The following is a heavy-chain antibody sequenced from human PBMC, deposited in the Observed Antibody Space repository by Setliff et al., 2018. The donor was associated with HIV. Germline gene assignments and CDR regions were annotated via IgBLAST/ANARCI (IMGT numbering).Heavy chain of an antibody. CDR3: ARGDVWGGTTPNDALDM. J-gene: IGHJ3*02. CDR1: GFIFNNFW. CDR2: ISGSGSST. Sequence: PGGSLRLSCSTSGFIFNNFWMHWVRQAPGKGLVWVSCISGSGSSTTYADSVKGRFTISRDNAKNSLFLQMNNLRAEDTAVYYCARGDVWGGTTPNDALDMWGQGTTVTVSS. D-gene: IGHD3-16*01. V-gene: IGHV3-74*03.